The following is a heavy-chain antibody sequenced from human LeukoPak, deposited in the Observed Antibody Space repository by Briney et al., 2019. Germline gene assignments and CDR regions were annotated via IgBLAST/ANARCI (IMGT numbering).Heavy chain of an antibody. CDR3: AREGTYYYDSSGYYKFDY. CDR1: GYTFTSYG. CDR2: ISAYNGNT. Sequence: ASVKVSCKASGYTFTSYGISWVRQAPGQGLEWMGWISAYNGNTNYAQKFQGRVTITADESTSTAYMELSSLRSEDTAVYYCAREGTYYYDSSGYYKFDYWGQGTLVTVSS. J-gene: IGHJ4*02. D-gene: IGHD3-22*01. V-gene: IGHV1-18*01.